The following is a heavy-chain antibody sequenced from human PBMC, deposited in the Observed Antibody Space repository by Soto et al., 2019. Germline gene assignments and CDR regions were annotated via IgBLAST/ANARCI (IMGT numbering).Heavy chain of an antibody. V-gene: IGHV3-15*01. CDR2: IKSKADGETT. CDR1: GFTFSKAW. D-gene: IGHD2-15*01. J-gene: IGHJ6*02. CDR3: TTLVLYCGAGGCYSGHPPSYYSGLDV. Sequence: GGSLRLSCAASGFTFSKAWMSWVRQAPGKGLEWVGRIKSKADGETTDYAAPVKGRFNISRDDSKNTLYLQMNSLKTEDSAVYYCTTLVLYCGAGGCYSGHPPSYYSGLDVWGQGTTVTVSS.